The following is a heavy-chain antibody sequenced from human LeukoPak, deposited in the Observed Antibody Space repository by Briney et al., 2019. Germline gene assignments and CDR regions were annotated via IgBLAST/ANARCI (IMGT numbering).Heavy chain of an antibody. CDR3: ARSSATFDY. CDR1: GFTFSSYW. J-gene: IGHJ4*02. V-gene: IGHV3-74*03. Sequence: GGSLRLSCAASGFTFSSYWMHWVRQAPGKGLLWVSSMNSDGSNTKYADSVKGRFTISRDNANNTLYLQMNSLRAEDTAVYYCARSSATFDYWGRGTLVTVSS. CDR2: MNSDGSNT.